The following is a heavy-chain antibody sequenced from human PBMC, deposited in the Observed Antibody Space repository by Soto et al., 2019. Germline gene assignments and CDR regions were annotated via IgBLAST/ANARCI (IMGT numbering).Heavy chain of an antibody. V-gene: IGHV5-51*01. CDR1: GYSFTSYW. CDR2: IYPGDSDT. CDR3: ARPGFYYDSSGSSYYYYGMDV. D-gene: IGHD3-22*01. J-gene: IGHJ6*02. Sequence: GESLKISCKGSGYSFTSYWIGWVRQMPGKGLEWMGIIYPGDSDTRYSPSFQGQVTISADKSISTAYLQWSSLEASDTAMYYCARPGFYYDSSGSSYYYYGMDVWGQGTTVTVSS.